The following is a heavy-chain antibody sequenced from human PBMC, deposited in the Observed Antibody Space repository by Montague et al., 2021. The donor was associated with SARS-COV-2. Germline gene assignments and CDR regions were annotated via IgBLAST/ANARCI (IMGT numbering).Heavy chain of an antibody. Sequence: SETLSLTCTVSGGSISSYYWSWIRQPPGKGLEWIGYIYYSGSTNYNPSLKRRVPISVDTSTNQFSLKLSPVTVADTAVYYCARGSGGMGNAFDIWGQGTMVTVSS. D-gene: IGHD6-19*01. CDR3: ARGSGGMGNAFDI. CDR2: IYYSGST. V-gene: IGHV4-59*01. CDR1: GGSISSYY. J-gene: IGHJ3*02.